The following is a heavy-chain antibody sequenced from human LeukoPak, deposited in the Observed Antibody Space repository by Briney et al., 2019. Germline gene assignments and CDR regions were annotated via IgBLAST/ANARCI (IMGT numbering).Heavy chain of an antibody. CDR1: GFTFSDYY. CDR3: ARGGSGSYLPFDP. V-gene: IGHV3-11*04. CDR2: ISGRGVTI. Sequence: PGGSLRLSCAASGFTFSDYYMNWVRQAPGKGLEWLSYISGRGVTIYYADSVKGRFTISRDNAKNSLYLQMNSLRTEDTAVFYCARGGSGSYLPFDPWGQGTLVTVSS. J-gene: IGHJ5*02. D-gene: IGHD1-26*01.